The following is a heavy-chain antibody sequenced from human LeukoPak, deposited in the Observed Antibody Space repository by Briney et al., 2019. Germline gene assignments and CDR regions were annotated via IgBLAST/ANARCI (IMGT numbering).Heavy chain of an antibody. CDR3: ARGGSYDFWSGYRGTPLFDY. CDR1: GYTFTSYD. J-gene: IGHJ4*02. V-gene: IGHV1-8*01. CDR2: MIPNSGNT. Sequence: ASVKVSCKASGYTFTSYDINWVRQATGQGLEWMGWMIPNSGNTGYAQKFQGRVTMTRNTSISTAYMELSSLRSEDTAVYYCARGGSYDFWSGYRGTPLFDYWGQGTLVTVSS. D-gene: IGHD3-3*01.